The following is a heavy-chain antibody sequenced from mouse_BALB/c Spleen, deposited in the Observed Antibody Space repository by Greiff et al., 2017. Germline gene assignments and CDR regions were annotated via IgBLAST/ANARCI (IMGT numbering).Heavy chain of an antibody. CDR2: ILPGSGST. CDR1: GYTFSSYW. CDR3: ARTRNGNYAFAY. J-gene: IGHJ3*01. Sequence: VQLQQSGAELMKPGASVKISCKATGYTFSSYWIEWVKQRPGHGLEWIGEILPGSGSTNYNEKFKGKATFTADTSSNTAYMQLSSLTSEDSAVYYCARTRNGNYAFAYWGQGTLVTVSA. V-gene: IGHV1-9*01. D-gene: IGHD2-1*01.